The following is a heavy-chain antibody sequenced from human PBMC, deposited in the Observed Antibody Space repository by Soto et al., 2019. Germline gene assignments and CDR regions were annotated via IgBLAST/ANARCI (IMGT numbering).Heavy chain of an antibody. D-gene: IGHD3-10*01. CDR1: GYTFTSYG. CDR2: ISAYNGNT. V-gene: IGHV1-18*04. J-gene: IGHJ3*02. Sequence: ASVKVSCKASGYTFTSYGISWVRQAPGQGLEWMGWISAYNGNTNYAQKLQGRVTMTTDTSTSTAYMELRSLRSDDTAVYYCARAALLWFGEPSEADASDIWGQGTMVTVSS. CDR3: ARAALLWFGEPSEADASDI.